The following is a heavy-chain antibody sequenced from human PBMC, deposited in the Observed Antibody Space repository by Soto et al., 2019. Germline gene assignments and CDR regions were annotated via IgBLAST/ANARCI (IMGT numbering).Heavy chain of an antibody. CDR1: GFTFSNAW. D-gene: IGHD5-18*01. CDR3: TTVPPRVYSYGRRRGPVIDY. J-gene: IGHJ4*02. Sequence: GGSLRLSCAASGFTFSNAWMNWVRQAPGKGLEWVGRIKREADGGTTDYAAPVKGRFTISRDDSKNTLYLQMNSLKTEDTAVYYCTTVPPRVYSYGRRRGPVIDYWGQGTLVTVSS. V-gene: IGHV3-15*07. CDR2: IKREADGGTT.